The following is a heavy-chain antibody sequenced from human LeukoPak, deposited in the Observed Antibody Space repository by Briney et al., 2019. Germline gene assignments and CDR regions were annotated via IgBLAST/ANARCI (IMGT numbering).Heavy chain of an antibody. D-gene: IGHD2-8*01. V-gene: IGHV4-59*01. CDR1: GGSISSYY. CDR2: IYYSGST. CDR3: ARDRPYIVLMVYALDY. Sequence: PSETLSLTCTVSGGSISSYYWSWIRQPPGKGLEWIGYIYYSGSTNYNPSLKSRVTISVDTSKNQFSLKLSSVTAADTAVYYCARDRPYIVLMVYALDYWGQGTLVTVSS. J-gene: IGHJ4*02.